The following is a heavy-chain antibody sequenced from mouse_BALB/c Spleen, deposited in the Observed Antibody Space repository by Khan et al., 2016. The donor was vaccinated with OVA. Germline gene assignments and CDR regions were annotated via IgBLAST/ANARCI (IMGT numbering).Heavy chain of an antibody. CDR3: SSENYYGSSCYAVDY. CDR1: GYTFTSYW. V-gene: IGHV1S41*01. Sequence: DLVKPGASVKLSCKASGYTFTSYWINWIKQRPGQGLEWIGCIAPGSGSTDYNEMFKGKATLTVDTSSSTVYIQLSSLSSEDSAVYFCSSENYYGSSCYAVDYWGQGTSVTVSS. D-gene: IGHD1-1*01. CDR2: IAPGSGST. J-gene: IGHJ4*01.